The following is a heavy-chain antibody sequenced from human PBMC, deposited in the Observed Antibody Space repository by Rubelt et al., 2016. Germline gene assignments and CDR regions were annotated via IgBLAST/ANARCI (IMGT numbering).Heavy chain of an antibody. J-gene: IGHJ4*02. Sequence: RGESRGGLVKPGESLRLSCAVTGFTFGDYYMSWFRQAPGKGLEWVSAINGRGDNLYYAESVKGRFAISRDNFMNTVFLQLHSLRVEDTAVYFCARVSPPTTYDYDTSGYYPFEQGGQGAQVTVSS. V-gene: IGHV3-11*01. CDR3: ARVSPPTTYDYDTSGYYPFEQ. CDR1: GFTFGDYY. D-gene: IGHD3-22*01. CDR2: INGRGDNL.